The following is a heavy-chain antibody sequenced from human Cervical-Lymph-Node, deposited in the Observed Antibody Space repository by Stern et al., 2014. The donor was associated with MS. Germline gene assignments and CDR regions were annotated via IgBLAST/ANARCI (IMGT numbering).Heavy chain of an antibody. CDR1: GGSISSGGYF. V-gene: IGHV4-31*03. CDR2: IYHSGST. J-gene: IGHJ5*01. Sequence: QVQLQESGPGLVKSSRTLSLTCTVSGGSISSGGYFWSWIRQHPGKGLEWIGYIYHSGSTYYNPSLKSRVTISVDTSKNQFSLNVSSVTAADTAVYYCARKGAIVPAAIENWFDSWGQGTLVTVSS. CDR3: ARKGAIVPAAIENWFDS. D-gene: IGHD2-2*01.